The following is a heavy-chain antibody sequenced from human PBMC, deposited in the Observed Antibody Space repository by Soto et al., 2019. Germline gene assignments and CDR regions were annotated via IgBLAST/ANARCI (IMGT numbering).Heavy chain of an antibody. Sequence: QVQLVESGGGVVQPGRSLRLSCAASGFTFSSYGMHWVRQAPGXXLEWVAVISYDGSNKYYADSVKGRFTISRDNSXXXXXXXXXXXXXXXXXXXXXXXXXXXXXGXVYWGQGTLVTVSS. V-gene: IGHV3-30*03. CDR1: GFTFSSYG. J-gene: IGHJ4*02. D-gene: IGHD3-9*01. CDR2: ISYDGSNK. CDR3: XXXXXXXXGXVY.